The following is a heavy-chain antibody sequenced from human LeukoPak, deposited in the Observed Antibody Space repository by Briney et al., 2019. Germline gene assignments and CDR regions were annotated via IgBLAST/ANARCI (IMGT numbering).Heavy chain of an antibody. J-gene: IGHJ4*02. CDR3: ATYYDSSGYYYVS. D-gene: IGHD3-22*01. CDR2: INPNSGGT. Sequence: ASVKVSCKASGYTFTGYYMHWVRQAPGQGLEWMGWINPNSGGTNYAQKFQGRVTMTRDTSISTAYMELSRLRFDDTAVYYCATYYDSSGYYYVSWGQGTLVTVSS. V-gene: IGHV1-2*02. CDR1: GYTFTGYY.